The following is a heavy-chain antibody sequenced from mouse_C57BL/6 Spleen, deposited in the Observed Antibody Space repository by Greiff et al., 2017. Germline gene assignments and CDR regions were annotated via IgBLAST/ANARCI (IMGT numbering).Heavy chain of an antibody. CDR2: ISSGSSTI. V-gene: IGHV5-17*01. CDR1: GFTFSDYG. CDR3: ARRAVYDGYYYWFAY. Sequence: DVHLVESGGGLVKPGGSLKLSCAASGFTFSDYGMHWVRQAPEKGLEWVAYISSGSSTIYYADTVKGRFTISRDNAKNTLFLQMTSLRSEDTAMYYCARRAVYDGYYYWFAYWGQGTLVTVSA. J-gene: IGHJ3*01. D-gene: IGHD2-3*01.